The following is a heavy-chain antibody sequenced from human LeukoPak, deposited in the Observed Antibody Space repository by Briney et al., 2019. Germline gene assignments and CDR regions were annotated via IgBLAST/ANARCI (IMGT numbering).Heavy chain of an antibody. CDR2: IKPNSGGT. V-gene: IGHV1-2*02. D-gene: IGHD6-13*01. J-gene: IGHJ6*03. CDR1: GYTFTGYY. CDR3: ASGQQLVRYYYYYMDI. Sequence: ASVKVSCKASGYTFTGYYMHWVRQAPGQGLEWMGWIKPNSGGTNYAQKFQGRVTMTRDTSISTAYMELSRLRSDDTAVYYCASGQQLVRYYYYYMDIWGKGTTVTVSS.